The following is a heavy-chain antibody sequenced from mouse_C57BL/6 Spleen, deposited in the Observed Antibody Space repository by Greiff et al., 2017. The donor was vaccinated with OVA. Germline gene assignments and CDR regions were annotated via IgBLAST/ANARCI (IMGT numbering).Heavy chain of an antibody. CDR2: IDPANGNT. Sequence: VQLKQSVAELVRPGASVKLSCTASGFNIKNTYMHWVKQRPEQGLEWIGRIDPANGNTKYAPKFQGKATITAYTSSNTAYLQLSSLTSEDTAIYYCASLHYYGSSLFDYWGQGTTLTVSS. J-gene: IGHJ2*01. D-gene: IGHD1-1*01. CDR1: GFNIKNTY. CDR3: ASLHYYGSSLFDY. V-gene: IGHV14-3*01.